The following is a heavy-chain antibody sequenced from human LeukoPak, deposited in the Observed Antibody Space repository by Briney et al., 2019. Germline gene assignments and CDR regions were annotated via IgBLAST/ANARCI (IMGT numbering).Heavy chain of an antibody. Sequence: SVKVSCKASGYTFTGYYMHWVRQAPGQGLEWMGGIIPIFGTANYAQKFQGRVTITADESTSTAYMELSSLRSEDTAVYYCARSGGYCSSTSCYRPGYYGMDVWGQGTTVTVSS. CDR1: GYTFTGYY. CDR3: ARSGGYCSSTSCYRPGYYGMDV. CDR2: IIPIFGTA. D-gene: IGHD2-2*01. V-gene: IGHV1-69*13. J-gene: IGHJ6*02.